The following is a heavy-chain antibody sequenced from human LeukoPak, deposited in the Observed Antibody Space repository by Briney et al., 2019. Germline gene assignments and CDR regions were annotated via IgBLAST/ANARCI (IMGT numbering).Heavy chain of an antibody. V-gene: IGHV4-59*08. CDR3: ARHDKDVSLADVAFDI. CDR2: LSNSGST. Sequence: SETLSLTCTVSGGSISSYYWSWIRQPPGRGLEWIGFLSNSGSTSYNPSLESRVFISLDTSKNQFSLKLTSVTAADTAVYYCARHDKDVSLADVAFDIWGQGTLVSVSS. D-gene: IGHD2-8*02. J-gene: IGHJ3*02. CDR1: GGSISSYY.